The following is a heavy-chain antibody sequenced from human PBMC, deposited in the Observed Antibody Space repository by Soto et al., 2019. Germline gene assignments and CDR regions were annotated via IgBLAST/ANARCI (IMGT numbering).Heavy chain of an antibody. J-gene: IGHJ4*02. CDR1: GGTFSSYT. Sequence: QVQLVQSGAEVKKPGSSVKVSCKASGGTFSSYTISWVRQAPGQGLEWMGRIIPILGIANYAQKFQGRVTITANKSTSTAYMELSSLRSEDTAVYYCARDRGGTTATPNYWGQGTLVTVSS. D-gene: IGHD2-21*02. V-gene: IGHV1-69*08. CDR2: IIPILGIA. CDR3: ARDRGGTTATPNY.